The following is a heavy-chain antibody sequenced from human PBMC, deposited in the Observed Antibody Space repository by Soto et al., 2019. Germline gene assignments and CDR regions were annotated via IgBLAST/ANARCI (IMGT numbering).Heavy chain of an antibody. V-gene: IGHV3-21*01. CDR3: ARDVPPAHSTITSIQLWSPDAIDV. CDR2: ISSSSSYI. J-gene: IGHJ3*01. D-gene: IGHD5-18*01. Sequence: GGSLRLSCAASGFTFSSYSMNWVRQAPGKGLEWVSSISSSSSYIYYADSVKGRFTISRDNAKNSLYLQMNSLRAEDTAVYYCARDVPPAHSTITSIQLWSPDAIDVCGQGTMVTV. CDR1: GFTFSSYS.